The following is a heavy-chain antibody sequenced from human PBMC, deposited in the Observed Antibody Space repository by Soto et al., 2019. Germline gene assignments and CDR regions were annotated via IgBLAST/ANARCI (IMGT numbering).Heavy chain of an antibody. Sequence: PGEALKISWKGSGYSFTSYWISWVRQMPGKGVELMGMIDPSDSYTNYSPSFQGHVTISADKSISTAYLQWSSLKASDTAMYYCARPGFYVGGMDXWGQGTTVTVS. CDR1: GYSFTSYW. D-gene: IGHD3-16*01. CDR2: IDPSDSYT. J-gene: IGHJ6*02. CDR3: ARPGFYVGGMDX. V-gene: IGHV5-10-1*01.